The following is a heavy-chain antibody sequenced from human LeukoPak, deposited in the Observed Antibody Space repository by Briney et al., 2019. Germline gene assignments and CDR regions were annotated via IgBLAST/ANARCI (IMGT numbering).Heavy chain of an antibody. CDR2: INPNSGGT. Sequence: ASVKVSCKASGYAFTDYYMHWVRQAPGQGLEWMGWINPNSGGTNYAQNFQGRVTMTRDTSITTAYMELSRLTSDDTAVYYCARDSRRGTYSTSWYFDYWGQGALVAVSS. V-gene: IGHV1-2*02. CDR3: ARDSRRGTYSTSWYFDY. J-gene: IGHJ4*02. D-gene: IGHD6-13*01. CDR1: GYAFTDYY.